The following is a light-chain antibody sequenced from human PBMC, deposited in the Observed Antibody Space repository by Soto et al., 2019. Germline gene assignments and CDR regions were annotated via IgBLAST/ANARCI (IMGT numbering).Light chain of an antibody. V-gene: IGKV3-11*01. CDR1: QSVSSY. CDR3: QQRSNWQGAT. CDR2: DAS. J-gene: IGKJ4*01. Sequence: EIVLTQSPGTLSLSPGERATLSCRASQSVSSYLAWYQQKPGQAPRLLIYDASNRATGIPARFRGSGSGTDFTLTISSLEPEDFAVYYCQQRSNWQGATFGGGTKVDI.